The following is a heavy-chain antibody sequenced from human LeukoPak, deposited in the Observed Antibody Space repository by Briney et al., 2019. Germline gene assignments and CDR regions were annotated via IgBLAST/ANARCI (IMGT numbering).Heavy chain of an antibody. CDR2: ISSSSSYI. Sequence: GGSLRLSCAASGFTFSSYSMNWVRQAPGKGLEWVSSISSSSSYIYYADSVKGRFTISRDSANNSLYLQMNSLRAEDTAVYYCARDNRITGTRFFDYWGQGTLVAVSS. J-gene: IGHJ4*02. D-gene: IGHD1-7*01. CDR3: ARDNRITGTRFFDY. V-gene: IGHV3-21*01. CDR1: GFTFSSYS.